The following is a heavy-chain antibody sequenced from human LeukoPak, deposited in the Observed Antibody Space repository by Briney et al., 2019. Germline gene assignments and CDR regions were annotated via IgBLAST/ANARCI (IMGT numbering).Heavy chain of an antibody. J-gene: IGHJ4*02. CDR1: GFTFSSYG. Sequence: PGRSLRLSCAASGFTFSSYGMHWVRQAPGKGLEWVAVISYDGSNTYYADSVKGRFTISRDNSKNMLYLQMNSLRAEDTAVYYCARYYYDSSRGAYWGQGTLVTVSS. CDR2: ISYDGSNT. D-gene: IGHD3-22*01. CDR3: ARYYYDSSRGAY. V-gene: IGHV3-30*03.